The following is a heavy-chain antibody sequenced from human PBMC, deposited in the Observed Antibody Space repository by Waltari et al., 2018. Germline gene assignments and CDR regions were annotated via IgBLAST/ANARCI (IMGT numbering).Heavy chain of an antibody. D-gene: IGHD6-19*01. Sequence: QVQLVQSGAEVKKPGASVNVSCKASGYTFTSYDINWVRPATGQGLAWMGWMNPNSGNTGYAQKFQGRVTMTRNTSISTAYMELSSLRSEDTAVYYCARGGYSSGWYAQNFFLYYFDYWGQGTLVTVSS. CDR2: MNPNSGNT. V-gene: IGHV1-8*01. J-gene: IGHJ4*02. CDR1: GYTFTSYD. CDR3: ARGGYSSGWYAQNFFLYYFDY.